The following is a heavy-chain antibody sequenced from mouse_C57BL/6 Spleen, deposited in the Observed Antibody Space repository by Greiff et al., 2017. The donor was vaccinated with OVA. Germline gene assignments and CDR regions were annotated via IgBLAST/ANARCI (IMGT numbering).Heavy chain of an antibody. CDR2: ISSGGSYT. D-gene: IGHD3-2*02. V-gene: IGHV5-6*01. CDR3: ARLRLYYAMDY. Sequence: EVMLVESGGDLVKPGGSLKLSCAASGFTFSSYGMSWVRQTPDKRLEWVATISSGGSYTYYPDSVKGRFTISRDNAKNTLYLQMSSLKSEDTAMYYCARLRLYYAMDYWGQGTSVTVSS. CDR1: GFTFSSYG. J-gene: IGHJ4*01.